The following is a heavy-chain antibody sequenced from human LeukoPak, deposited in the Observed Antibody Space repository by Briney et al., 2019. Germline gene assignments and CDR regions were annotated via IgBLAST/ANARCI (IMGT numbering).Heavy chain of an antibody. V-gene: IGHV3-33*01. D-gene: IGHD6-13*01. CDR1: GFTFSSYG. Sequence: GGSLRLSCAASGFTFSSYGMYWVRQAPGKGLEWVAVIWYDGSNKYYADSVKGRFTISRDNSKNTLYLQMNSLRAEDTAVYYCARDLAAAGNYYYYGMDVWGQGTTVTVSS. CDR2: IWYDGSNK. CDR3: ARDLAAAGNYYYYGMDV. J-gene: IGHJ6*02.